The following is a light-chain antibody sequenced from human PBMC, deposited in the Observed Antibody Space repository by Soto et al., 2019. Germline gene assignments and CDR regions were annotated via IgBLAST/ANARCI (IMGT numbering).Light chain of an antibody. Sequence: IQLTQSPSTLSGSVGDRVTITCRASQGVSTWLAWYQQRPSQAPKLLVYEASKLQSGVPSRFSASGSVRDFTLTISRLQPEDSATYYCQQYYDFRTFGQGTKVEI. CDR2: EAS. J-gene: IGKJ1*01. CDR3: QQYYDFRT. CDR1: QGVSTW. V-gene: IGKV1-5*03.